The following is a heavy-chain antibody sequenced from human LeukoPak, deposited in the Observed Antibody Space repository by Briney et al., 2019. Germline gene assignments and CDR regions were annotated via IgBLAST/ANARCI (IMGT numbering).Heavy chain of an antibody. CDR3: GTFGGTVAPGY. V-gene: IGHV3-53*01. CDR2: LYTNTDT. CDR1: GFLVNNNN. J-gene: IGHJ4*02. D-gene: IGHD3-16*01. Sequence: PGGSLRLSCAASGFLVNNNNMAWVRQAPGRGLEWVSTLYTNTDTRYAESVRGRFTISRDNSKNTLHLQMNTLRAEDTAVYYCGTFGGTVAPGYWGQGTLVTVSS.